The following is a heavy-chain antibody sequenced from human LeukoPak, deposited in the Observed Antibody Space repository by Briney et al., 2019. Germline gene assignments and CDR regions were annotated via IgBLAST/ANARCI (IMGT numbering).Heavy chain of an antibody. V-gene: IGHV3-30*18. CDR1: GFTFSSYG. CDR3: AKDLLYDSSGYYWEGAFDI. CDR2: ISYDGSNK. D-gene: IGHD3-22*01. Sequence: PGRSLRLSCAASGFTFSSYGMHWVRQAPGKGLEWVAVISYDGSNKYYADSVKGRFTISRDNSKNTLYLQMNSLRAEDTAVYYCAKDLLYDSSGYYWEGAFDIWGQGTMVTVSS. J-gene: IGHJ3*02.